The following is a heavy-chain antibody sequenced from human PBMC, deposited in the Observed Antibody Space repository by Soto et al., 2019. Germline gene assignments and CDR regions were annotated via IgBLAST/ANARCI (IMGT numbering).Heavy chain of an antibody. V-gene: IGHV3-30*18. CDR1: GFTFTNYG. CDR3: AKDWDYRGDLDY. CDR2: ISNDGSKK. D-gene: IGHD3-10*01. J-gene: IGHJ4*02. Sequence: QVQLVESGGGVVQPGTSLRLSCAASGFTFTNYGMHWVRQARGKGLEWVATISNDGSKKDNADSVKGRFTISRDNSKNMLYLQMNSLRPEDTAVYYCAKDWDYRGDLDYWGQGTLVTVSS.